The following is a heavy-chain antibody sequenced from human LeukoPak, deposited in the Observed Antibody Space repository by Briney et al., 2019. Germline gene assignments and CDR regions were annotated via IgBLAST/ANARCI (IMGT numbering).Heavy chain of an antibody. CDR2: IHYSGST. V-gene: IGHV4-59*01. CDR3: ARDLNDYYDSSGYVRGKWFDP. Sequence: SETLSLTCTVSGGSISSYYWSWIRQPPGKGLEWIGYIHYSGSTSYNPSLKSRVTISVDTSKNQFSLKLSSVTAADTAVYYCARDLNDYYDSSGYVRGKWFDPWGQGTLVTVSS. CDR1: GGSISSYY. D-gene: IGHD3-22*01. J-gene: IGHJ5*02.